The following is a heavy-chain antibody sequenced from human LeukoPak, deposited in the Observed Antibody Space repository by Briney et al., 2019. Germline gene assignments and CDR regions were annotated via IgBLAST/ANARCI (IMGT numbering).Heavy chain of an antibody. J-gene: IGHJ5*02. Sequence: ASVKVSCKASGYTFTSYAMNWVRQAPGQGLEWMGWINTNTGNPTYAQGFTGRFVFSLDTSVSTAYLQISSLKAEDTAVYYCARETPPAYYYDSSGRNWFDPWGQGTLVTVSS. V-gene: IGHV7-4-1*02. D-gene: IGHD3-22*01. CDR2: INTNTGNP. CDR3: ARETPPAYYYDSSGRNWFDP. CDR1: GYTFTSYA.